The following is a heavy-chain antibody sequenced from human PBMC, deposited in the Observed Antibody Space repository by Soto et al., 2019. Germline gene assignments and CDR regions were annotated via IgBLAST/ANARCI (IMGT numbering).Heavy chain of an antibody. Sequence: SETLSLTCTVSGGSISSSSYYWGWIRQPPGKGLEWIGSIYYSGSTYYNPSLKSRVTISVDTSKNQFSLKLSSVTAADTAVYYCARPIAVADYYYGMDVWGQGTTVS. D-gene: IGHD6-19*01. J-gene: IGHJ6*02. CDR2: IYYSGST. V-gene: IGHV4-39*01. CDR3: ARPIAVADYYYGMDV. CDR1: GGSISSSSYY.